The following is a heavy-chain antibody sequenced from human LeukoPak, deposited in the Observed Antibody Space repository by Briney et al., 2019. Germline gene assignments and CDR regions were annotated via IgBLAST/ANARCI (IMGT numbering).Heavy chain of an antibody. J-gene: IGHJ4*02. CDR2: IYSGGST. CDR3: AREMDYFDY. CDR1: GFTVXXNY. Sequence: GFTVXXNYMXWVRQAPGKGLEWVSVIYSGGSTYYADSVKGRFTISRDNSKNTLYLQMNSLRAEDTAVYYCAREMDYFDYWGQGTLVTVSS. D-gene: IGHD2-8*01. V-gene: IGHV3-53*01.